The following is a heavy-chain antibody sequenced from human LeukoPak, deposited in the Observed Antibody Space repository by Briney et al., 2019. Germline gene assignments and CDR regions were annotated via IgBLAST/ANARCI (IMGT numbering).Heavy chain of an antibody. CDR2: IFKTGDTA. J-gene: IGHJ4*02. D-gene: IGHD5-18*01. Sequence: GGSLRLSCAASGFTFSDYAMSWVRQAPGKGLAWVSTIFKTGDTAHYADIVWGRFTISRDNSKNTLSLQMNSLSAEDAAIYYWGKKAAFSYGAYFDYWGQGTLVTVSS. CDR3: GKKAAFSYGAYFDY. V-gene: IGHV3-23*01. CDR1: GFTFSDYA.